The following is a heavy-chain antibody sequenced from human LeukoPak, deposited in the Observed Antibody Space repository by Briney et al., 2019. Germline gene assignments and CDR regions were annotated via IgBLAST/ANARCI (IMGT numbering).Heavy chain of an antibody. Sequence: ASVKVSCKASGYTFTGYYMHWVRQAPGQGLEWMGWINPNSGGTNYAQKFQGRVTVTRDTSISTAYMELSKLRSDDTAVYYCASRPQRDYGGNLGYWGQGTLVTVSS. CDR2: INPNSGGT. V-gene: IGHV1-2*02. CDR1: GYTFTGYY. D-gene: IGHD4-23*01. J-gene: IGHJ4*02. CDR3: ASRPQRDYGGNLGY.